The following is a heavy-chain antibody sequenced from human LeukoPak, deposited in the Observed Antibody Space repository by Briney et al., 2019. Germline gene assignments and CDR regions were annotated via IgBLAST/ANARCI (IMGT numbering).Heavy chain of an antibody. Sequence: ASVKVSCKASGGTFSSYAISWVRQAPGQGLEWMGGIIPIFGTANYAQKFQGRVTITADESTSTAYMELSSLRSEDTAVYYCARVGYYDSSVTDAFDIWGQGTMVTVSS. CDR2: IIPIFGTA. CDR1: GGTFSSYA. CDR3: ARVGYYDSSVTDAFDI. J-gene: IGHJ3*02. D-gene: IGHD3-22*01. V-gene: IGHV1-69*13.